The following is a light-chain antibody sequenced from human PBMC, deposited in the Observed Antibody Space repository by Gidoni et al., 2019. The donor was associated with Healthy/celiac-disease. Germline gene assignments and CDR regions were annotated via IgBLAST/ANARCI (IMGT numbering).Light chain of an antibody. V-gene: IGKV1-39*01. CDR2: AAS. CDR3: QQSYSTPYT. Sequence: IQMTQSPSSLSASVGDRVTITCRASQSISSYLNWYQQKPGKAPKLLIYAASSLQSGVPSRFSGSGSGTDFTLTISSLKPEDFATYYCQQSYSTPYTFXQXTKLEIK. J-gene: IGKJ2*01. CDR1: QSISSY.